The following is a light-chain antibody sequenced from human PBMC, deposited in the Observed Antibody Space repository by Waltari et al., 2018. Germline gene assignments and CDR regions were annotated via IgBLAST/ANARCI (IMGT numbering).Light chain of an antibody. CDR1: NIERKS. CDR2: NDN. V-gene: IGLV3-21*01. J-gene: IGLJ1*01. CDR3: QVWDANTDPGV. Sequence: SYVLTQPPSVSVAPGETARITCGGNNIERKSVPWYRQRPGQAPVVVIPNDNDRAAGIPERFSGSNSGNTATLTISRVEAGDEADYYCQVWDANTDPGVFGTGTEVTVL.